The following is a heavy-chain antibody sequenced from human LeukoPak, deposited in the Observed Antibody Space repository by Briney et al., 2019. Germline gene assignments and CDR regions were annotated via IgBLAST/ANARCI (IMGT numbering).Heavy chain of an antibody. J-gene: IGHJ5*02. CDR1: GFTFSSYS. D-gene: IGHD6-25*01. Sequence: KTGGSLRLSCAASGFTFSSYSMNWVRQAPGKGLEWVSSISSSSSYIYYADSVKGRFTISRDNAKNSLYLQMNSLRAEDTAVYYCARSGLYSSENWFDPWGQGTLVTVSS. CDR2: ISSSSSYI. CDR3: ARSGLYSSENWFDP. V-gene: IGHV3-21*01.